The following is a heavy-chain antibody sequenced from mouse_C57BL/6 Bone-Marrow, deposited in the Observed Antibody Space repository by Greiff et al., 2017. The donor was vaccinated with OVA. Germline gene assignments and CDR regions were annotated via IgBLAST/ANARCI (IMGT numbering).Heavy chain of an antibody. CDR1: GYAFSSSW. V-gene: IGHV1-82*01. J-gene: IGHJ3*01. Sequence: QVHVKQSGPELVKPGASVKISCKASGYAFSSSWMNWVKQRPGKGLEWIGRIYPGDGDTNYNGKFKGKATLTADKSSSTAYMQLSSLTSEDSAVYFCATTAQATDYWGQGTLVTVSA. CDR2: IYPGDGDT. CDR3: ATTAQATDY. D-gene: IGHD3-2*02.